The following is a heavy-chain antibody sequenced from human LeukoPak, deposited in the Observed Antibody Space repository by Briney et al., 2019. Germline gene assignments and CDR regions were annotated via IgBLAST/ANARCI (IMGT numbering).Heavy chain of an antibody. Sequence: PGGSLRLSCAASGFTFDDYAMHWVRQAPGKGLEWVSGISWNSGSIGYADSVKGRFTTSRDNAKNSLYLQMNSLRAEDTALYYCAKGPHHYYDSSGYYSFDYWGQGTLVTVSS. J-gene: IGHJ4*02. CDR1: GFTFDDYA. D-gene: IGHD3-22*01. V-gene: IGHV3-9*01. CDR2: ISWNSGSI. CDR3: AKGPHHYYDSSGYYSFDY.